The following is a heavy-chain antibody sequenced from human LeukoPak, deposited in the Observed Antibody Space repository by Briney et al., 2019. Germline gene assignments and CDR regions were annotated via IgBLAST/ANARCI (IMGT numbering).Heavy chain of an antibody. CDR2: IRYDGSNK. Sequence: GGSLRLSCAASGFTFSSYGMHWVRQAPGKGLEWVAFIRYDGSNKYYADSVKGRFTTSRDNSKNTLYLQMNSLRAEDTAVYYCAIPTIFGVANWFDPWGQGTLVTVSS. J-gene: IGHJ5*02. CDR1: GFTFSSYG. CDR3: AIPTIFGVANWFDP. D-gene: IGHD3-3*01. V-gene: IGHV3-30*02.